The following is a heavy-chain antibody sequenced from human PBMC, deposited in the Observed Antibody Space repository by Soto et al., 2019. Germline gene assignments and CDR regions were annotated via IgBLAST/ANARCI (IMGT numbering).Heavy chain of an antibody. J-gene: IGHJ6*02. CDR1: GGSVSRYY. CDR3: VLYSSGWSGDYYYYGMEG. D-gene: IGHD6-19*01. CDR2: IYYSGRA. V-gene: IGHV4-59*02. Sequence: QVQLQESGPGRVKPSETLSLTGTVSGGSVSRYYWSWIRHPPGKRLEWIGDIYYSGRANYNPSLKSSVNISVDLSEIQFSLKLNSVRTANTAVYYRVLYSSGWSGDYYYYGMEGGGQGTRVNVSS.